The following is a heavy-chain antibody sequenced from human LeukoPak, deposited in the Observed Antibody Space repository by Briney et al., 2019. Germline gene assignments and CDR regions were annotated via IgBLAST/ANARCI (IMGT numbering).Heavy chain of an antibody. Sequence: PGGSLRLSCAASGFTFNTYAMHWVRQAPGKGLEWVAYIRYGSNKYYADSVKGRFTISRDNSKNTLYLQMNSLRAEDTAVYYCARASSSWYYFDYWGQGTLVTVSS. CDR2: IRYGSNK. V-gene: IGHV3-30*02. CDR1: GFTFNTYA. J-gene: IGHJ4*02. D-gene: IGHD6-13*01. CDR3: ARASSSWYYFDY.